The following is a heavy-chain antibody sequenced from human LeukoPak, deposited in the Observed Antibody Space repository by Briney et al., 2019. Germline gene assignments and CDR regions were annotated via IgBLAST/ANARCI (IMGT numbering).Heavy chain of an antibody. CDR1: GFTFSSYA. J-gene: IGHJ4*02. Sequence: PGGSLRLSCAASGFTFSSYAMHWVRQAPGKELEWVAVISYDGSNKYYADSVKGRFTISRDNSKNTLYLQMNSLRAEDTAVYYCAKAYDYGDYVAPFDYWGQGTLVTVSS. D-gene: IGHD4-17*01. V-gene: IGHV3-30*04. CDR3: AKAYDYGDYVAPFDY. CDR2: ISYDGSNK.